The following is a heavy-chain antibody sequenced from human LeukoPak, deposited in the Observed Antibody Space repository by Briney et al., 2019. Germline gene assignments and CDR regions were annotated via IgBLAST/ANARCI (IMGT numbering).Heavy chain of an antibody. J-gene: IGHJ4*02. V-gene: IGHV3-21*01. CDR2: ISSSGSYI. Sequence: PGGSQRLSCAASGFTFSSYSMNWVRQAPGKGLEWVSSISSSGSYIYYADSVKGRFTISRDNAKNSLYLQMNSLRAEDTTVYYCARGGYFDCWGQGTLVAVSS. CDR1: GFTFSSYS. CDR3: ARGGYFDC.